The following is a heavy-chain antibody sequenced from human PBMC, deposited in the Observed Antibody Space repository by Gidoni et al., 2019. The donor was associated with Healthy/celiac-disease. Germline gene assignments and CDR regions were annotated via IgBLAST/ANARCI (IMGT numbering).Heavy chain of an antibody. D-gene: IGHD4-17*01. Sequence: EVQLVESGGGLVQPGRSLRLSCAASGFTFDDYAMHWVRQAPGKGLEWVSGISWNSGSIGYADSVKGRFTISRDNAKNSLYLQMNSLRAEDTALYYCAKDVAAATVTGYFDYWGQGTLVTVSS. V-gene: IGHV3-9*01. CDR2: ISWNSGSI. CDR1: GFTFDDYA. J-gene: IGHJ4*02. CDR3: AKDVAAATVTGYFDY.